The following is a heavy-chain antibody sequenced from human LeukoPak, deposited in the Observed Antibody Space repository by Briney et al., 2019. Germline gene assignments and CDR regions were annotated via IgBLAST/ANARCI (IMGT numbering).Heavy chain of an antibody. D-gene: IGHD5-24*01. V-gene: IGHV5-51*01. Sequence: GESLKISCQVSGYRFTDNWIGWVRQMPGKGLESVGIIYPGDSDTTYSPSFQGQVTISADKSISTVYLQWTSLKASDTAIYYCARQSRDGSKTRGYYFDYWGQGTLVTVSS. J-gene: IGHJ4*02. CDR3: ARQSRDGSKTRGYYFDY. CDR2: IYPGDSDT. CDR1: GYRFTDNW.